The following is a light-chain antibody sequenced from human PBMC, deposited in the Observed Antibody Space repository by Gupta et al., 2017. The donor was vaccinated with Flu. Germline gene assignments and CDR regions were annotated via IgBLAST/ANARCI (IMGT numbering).Light chain of an antibody. V-gene: IGLV3-25*03. CDR3: QSADNGATYPVI. J-gene: IGLJ2*01. Sequence: SSELTQPPSVSVSPGQTARITCSGDALPIQYTSWYQLKPGQAPVLVIYKDTERPAGIPERISGSTSGTTVTLTISGAQAEDEADYYCQSADNGATYPVICGGGTTLTVL. CDR1: ALPIQY. CDR2: KDT.